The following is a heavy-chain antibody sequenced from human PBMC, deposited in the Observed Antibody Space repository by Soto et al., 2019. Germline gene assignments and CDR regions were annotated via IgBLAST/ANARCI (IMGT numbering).Heavy chain of an antibody. D-gene: IGHD6-19*01. V-gene: IGHV3-30*18. J-gene: IGHJ6*02. CDR1: GFTFSSYG. CDR2: ISHDGRNK. CDR3: AKHLLAVAGYLHVMDV. Sequence: QVQLVESGGGVVQPGRSLRLSCAASGFTFSSYGMHWVRQTPGKGLEWAAVISHDGRNKYFADSVKGRFTISRDNSQNTLYLQMNSLRAEDTAVYYCAKHLLAVAGYLHVMDVWGQGTTVTVSS.